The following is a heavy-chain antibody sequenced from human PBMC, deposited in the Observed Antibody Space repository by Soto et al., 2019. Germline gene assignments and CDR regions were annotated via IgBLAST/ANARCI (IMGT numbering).Heavy chain of an antibody. Sequence: QVQLVESGGGVVQHGNSLRLSCAASGFTFSSYGMHWVRQAPGKGLEWVAVIWYDGSNKYYADSVKGRFTISRDNFKNTLYLQMNSLRAEDTAVYYCARDQQWLVRFYFDFWGQGTLVTVSS. CDR3: ARDQQWLVRFYFDF. V-gene: IGHV3-33*01. CDR1: GFTFSSYG. D-gene: IGHD6-19*01. CDR2: IWYDGSNK. J-gene: IGHJ4*02.